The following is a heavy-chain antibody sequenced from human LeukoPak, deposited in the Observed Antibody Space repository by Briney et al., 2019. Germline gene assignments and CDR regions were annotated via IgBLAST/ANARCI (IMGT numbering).Heavy chain of an antibody. CDR3: ARRYSNSYFDY. CDR2: VYQSGIT. D-gene: IGHD4-11*01. J-gene: IGHJ4*02. V-gene: IGHV4-38-2*01. CDR1: GYSISGGYY. Sequence: SETLSLTCAVSGYSISGGYYWGWIRQPPGKGLEWIGNVYQSGITYYNASLKSRVTISVDMSKNQFSLKLNSVTAADTAVYYCARRYSNSYFDYWGQGTLVTVSS.